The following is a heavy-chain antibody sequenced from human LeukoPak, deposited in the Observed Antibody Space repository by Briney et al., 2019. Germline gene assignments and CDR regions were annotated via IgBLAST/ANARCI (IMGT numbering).Heavy chain of an antibody. CDR2: ISEDGSTQ. D-gene: IGHD1-26*01. V-gene: IGHV3-30-3*01. CDR1: GFSLSNFA. CDR3: ARPKWGLHYLDY. Sequence: GGSLRLSCAASGFSLSNFAIHWVRQAPGKRLDWVAVISEDGSTQYYADSVKGRFTISRDSSKSSLFLQMDSLRAEDTAVYYCARPKWGLHYLDYWGQGTLVTVSS. J-gene: IGHJ4*02.